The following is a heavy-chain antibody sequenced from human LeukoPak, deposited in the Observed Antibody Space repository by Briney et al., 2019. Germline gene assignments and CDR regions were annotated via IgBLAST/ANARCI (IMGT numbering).Heavy chain of an antibody. CDR1: GASISSYY. Sequence: SETLSLTCTVSGASISSYYYNWIRQTAGGGLEWIGRIYISGSTDYNPSLKSRVTISVDTSMNQFYLKMNSVTAADTAVYFCARDLSGSLYFDFWGPGVLVTVSS. CDR3: ARDLSGSLYFDF. J-gene: IGHJ4*02. V-gene: IGHV4-4*07. CDR2: IYISGST. D-gene: IGHD3-10*01.